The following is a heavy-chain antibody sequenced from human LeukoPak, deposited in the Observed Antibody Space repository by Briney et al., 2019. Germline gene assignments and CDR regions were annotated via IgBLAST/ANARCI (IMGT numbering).Heavy chain of an antibody. CDR2: IYHSGSI. D-gene: IGHD6-25*01. CDR1: GYSISSGYY. CDR3: ARLRRLVGGDY. V-gene: IGHV4-38-2*02. Sequence: SETLSLTCTVSGYSISSGYYWGWIRQPPGKGLEWIGSIYHSGSIYYNPSLKSRVTISVDTSKNQFSLKLSSVTAADTAVYYCARLRRLVGGDYWGQGTLVTVSS. J-gene: IGHJ4*02.